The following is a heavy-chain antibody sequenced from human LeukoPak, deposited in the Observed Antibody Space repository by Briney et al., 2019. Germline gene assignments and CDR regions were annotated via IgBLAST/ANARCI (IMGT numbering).Heavy chain of an antibody. D-gene: IGHD1-1*01. V-gene: IGHV1-69*05. CDR1: GGTFSSYA. Sequence: SVKVSCKASGGTFSSYAISWVRQAPGQGLEWMGGIIPIFGTANYAQRFQGRVTITTDESTSTAYMELSSLRSEDTAVYYCASRYCNSGNNWFDPWGQRTLVTVSS. J-gene: IGHJ5*02. CDR2: IIPIFGTA. CDR3: ASRYCNSGNNWFDP.